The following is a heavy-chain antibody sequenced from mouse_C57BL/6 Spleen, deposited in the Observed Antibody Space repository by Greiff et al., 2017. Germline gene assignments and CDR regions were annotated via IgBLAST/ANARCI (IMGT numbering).Heavy chain of an antibody. J-gene: IGHJ2*01. CDR3: TRATMVTTRGFDY. Sequence: LQQSGAELVRPGASVTLSCKASGYTFTDYEMHWVKQTPVHGLEWIGAIDPETGGTAYNQKFKGKAILTADKSSSTAYMELRSLTSEDSAVYYCTRATMVTTRGFDYWGQGTTLTVSS. CDR1: GYTFTDYE. D-gene: IGHD2-2*01. CDR2: IDPETGGT. V-gene: IGHV1-15*01.